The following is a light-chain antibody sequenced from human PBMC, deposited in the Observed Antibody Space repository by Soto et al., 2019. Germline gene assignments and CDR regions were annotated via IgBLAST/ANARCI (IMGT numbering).Light chain of an antibody. CDR1: SSNIGSNT. Sequence: QSVLTQPPSASGTPGQRVTISCSGSSSNIGSNTVNWNQQLPGTAPKLLIYSNNQRPSGVPDRFSGSKSGTSASLAISGLQSDDEADYYCAAWDDSLNGWVFGGGTQLTVL. V-gene: IGLV1-44*01. CDR2: SNN. J-gene: IGLJ3*02. CDR3: AAWDDSLNGWV.